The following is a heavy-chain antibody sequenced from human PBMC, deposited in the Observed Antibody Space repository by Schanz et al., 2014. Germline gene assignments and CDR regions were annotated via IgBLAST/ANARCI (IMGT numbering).Heavy chain of an antibody. V-gene: IGHV1-46*03. CDR3: ARDGVDAAAGGVWGRLGTA. D-gene: IGHD6-13*01. CDR1: GGTFSSYT. CDR2: INPSGGST. J-gene: IGHJ5*02. Sequence: QLQLVQSGAEVKKPGSSVKVSCKLSGGTFSSYTISWMRQAPGQGLEWMGMINPSGGSTNNAQKFQGRLTMTRDTSTSTVYMELSSLRSEDTAVYYCARDGVDAAAGGVWGRLGTAWGQGILVTVSS.